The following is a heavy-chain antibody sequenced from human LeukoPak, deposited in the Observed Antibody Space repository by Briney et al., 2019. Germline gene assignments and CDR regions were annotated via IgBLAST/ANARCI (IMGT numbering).Heavy chain of an antibody. V-gene: IGHV3-23*01. CDR1: GFTFSSYG. CDR3: AKGSSSSRPYYFDS. CDR2: ISGSGYST. J-gene: IGHJ4*02. Sequence: GGSLRLSCAASGFTFSSYGMSWVRQAPGKGLEWVSAISGSGYSTYYADSVKGRFTISRDNSGDTLYMQMNSLRVEDTAVYYCAKGSSSSRPYYFDSWGQGTLVTVSS. D-gene: IGHD6-6*01.